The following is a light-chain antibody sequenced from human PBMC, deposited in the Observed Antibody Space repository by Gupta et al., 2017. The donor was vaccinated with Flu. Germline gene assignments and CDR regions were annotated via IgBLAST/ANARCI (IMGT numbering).Light chain of an antibody. J-gene: IGKJ1*01. CDR3: QQYGHSPWT. CDR2: GAS. Sequence: EIVLTQSPGTLSLSPGESATLSCRASQSVDSNFLAWHQQKHGQAPRLLNYGASNRATGIPDRFSGSGAGTDFTLTISRLEPEDFAVYYCQQYGHSPWTFGQGTKVEI. CDR1: QSVDSNF. V-gene: IGKV3-20*01.